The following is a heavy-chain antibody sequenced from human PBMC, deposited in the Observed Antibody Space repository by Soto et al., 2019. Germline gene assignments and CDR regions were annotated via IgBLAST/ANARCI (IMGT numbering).Heavy chain of an antibody. CDR2: IYWNDDK. V-gene: IGHV2-5*01. J-gene: IGHJ5*02. Sequence: SGPTLVNPTQTLTLTCTFSGFSLSTSGVGVGWIRQPPGKALEWLALIYWNDDKRYSPSLRGRLTITKDTSKNQVVLTMTNMDPVDTATYYCVHSQNEGYCSRTSCISWFDPWGQGTLVTVSS. CDR3: VHSQNEGYCSRTSCISWFDP. CDR1: GFSLSTSGVG. D-gene: IGHD2-2*01.